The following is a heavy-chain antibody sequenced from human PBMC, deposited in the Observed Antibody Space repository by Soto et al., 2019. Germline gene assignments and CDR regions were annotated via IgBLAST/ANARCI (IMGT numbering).Heavy chain of an antibody. V-gene: IGHV3-7*03. CDR1: GFTVEAFS. D-gene: IGHD2-8*02. CDR2: IKQDGKEI. J-gene: IGHJ4*02. CDR3: ARAGVEDTVYRPSDY. Sequence: GSLRLSCAASGFTVEAFSMTWVRQAPGKGLEWVASIKQDGKEIFYVDSVKGRFTISRDGATNSLYLQMNNLRADDTAIYYCARAGVEDTVYRPSDYWGQGTLVTVSS.